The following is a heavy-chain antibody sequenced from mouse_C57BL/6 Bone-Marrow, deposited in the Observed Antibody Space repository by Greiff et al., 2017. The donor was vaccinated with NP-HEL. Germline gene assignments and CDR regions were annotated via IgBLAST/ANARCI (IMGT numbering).Heavy chain of an antibody. V-gene: IGHV14-1*01. CDR1: GFNIKDYY. D-gene: IGHD1-1*01. J-gene: IGHJ2*01. CDR3: TTARLLLRSYFDY. CDR2: IDPEDGDT. Sequence: VQLKQSGAELVRPGASVKLSCTASGFNIKDYYMHWVKQRPEQGLEWIGRIDPEDGDTEYAPKFQGKATMTADTSSNTAYLQLSSLTSEDTAVYYCTTARLLLRSYFDYWGQGTTLTVSS.